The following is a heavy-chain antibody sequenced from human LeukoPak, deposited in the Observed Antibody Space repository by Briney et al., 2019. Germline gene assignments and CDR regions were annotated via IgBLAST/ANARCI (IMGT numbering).Heavy chain of an antibody. Sequence: SVKLSCKASGGTFSSYSISWVRQAPGQGLEWMGGIIPIFGTANYAQKFQGRVTITTDESTSTAYMELSSLRSEDTAVYYCTRPRGDSGSYFFSDAFDIWGQGTMVTVSS. CDR1: GGTFSSYS. CDR3: TRPRGDSGSYFFSDAFDI. V-gene: IGHV1-69*05. D-gene: IGHD1-26*01. J-gene: IGHJ3*02. CDR2: IIPIFGTA.